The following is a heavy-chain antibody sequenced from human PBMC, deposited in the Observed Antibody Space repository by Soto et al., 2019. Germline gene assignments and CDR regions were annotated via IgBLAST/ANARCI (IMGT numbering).Heavy chain of an antibody. CDR2: VKSKNDGGTT. CDR3: TTDSYITSIIVRFDY. J-gene: IGHJ4*01. D-gene: IGHD3-22*01. CDR1: GFTFSNAW. V-gene: IGHV3-15*07. Sequence: PGGSLRLSCAASGFTFSNAWINWVRQAPGKGLEWVGRVKSKNDGGTTDFAAPVKGRFAISRDDSKNKVYLEMNNLQTEDTAIYYCTTDSYITSIIVRFDYWGHGTLVTVSS.